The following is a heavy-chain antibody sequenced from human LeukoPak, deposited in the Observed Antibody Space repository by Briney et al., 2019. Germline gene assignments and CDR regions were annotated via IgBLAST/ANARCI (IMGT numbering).Heavy chain of an antibody. Sequence: ASVKVSCKASGGPFSRYAISWVRQAPAQGLEWMGRIIPIFGTANYAQKFQGRVTITTDESTSTAYMELSSLRSEDTAVYYCARDTYYDFWSGYSAMYYFDYWGQGTLVTVSS. D-gene: IGHD3-3*01. V-gene: IGHV1-69*05. CDR1: GGPFSRYA. CDR2: IIPIFGTA. CDR3: ARDTYYDFWSGYSAMYYFDY. J-gene: IGHJ4*02.